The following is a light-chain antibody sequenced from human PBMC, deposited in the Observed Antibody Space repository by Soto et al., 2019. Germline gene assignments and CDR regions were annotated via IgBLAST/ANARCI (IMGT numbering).Light chain of an antibody. CDR1: SSNIGAGYD. Sequence: QSVLTQPPSVSGAPGQMVTISCTGSSSNIGAGYDVHWYQQLPRTAPKLLIYGNSNRPSGVPDRFSASKSGTSASLAITGLQPEDEADYYCQSADGGHLFGGGTKLTVL. J-gene: IGLJ3*02. CDR2: GNS. CDR3: QSADGGHL. V-gene: IGLV1-40*01.